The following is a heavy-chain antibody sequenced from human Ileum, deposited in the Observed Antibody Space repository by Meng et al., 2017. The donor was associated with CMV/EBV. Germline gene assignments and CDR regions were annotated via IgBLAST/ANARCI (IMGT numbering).Heavy chain of an antibody. Sequence: GGSLRLSCVASGFTLKDHSMQWVRQRPGKGLEWVSLISWDSASTFYGDSVKGRFTISRDNSKNSLYLEMNSLRSDDTAFYYCAKLAGGGSDSADYWGQGTLVTVSS. J-gene: IGHJ4*02. CDR2: ISWDSAST. D-gene: IGHD5-12*01. V-gene: IGHV3-43*01. CDR1: GFTLKDHS. CDR3: AKLAGGGSDSADY.